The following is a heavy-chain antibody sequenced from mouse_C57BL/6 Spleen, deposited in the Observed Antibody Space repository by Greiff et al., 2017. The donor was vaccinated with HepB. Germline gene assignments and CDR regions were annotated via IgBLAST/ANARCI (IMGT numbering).Heavy chain of an antibody. CDR1: GYTFTSYW. CDR2: INPSSGNT. CDR3: ARSREDYFDY. J-gene: IGHJ2*01. Sequence: VKLLESGAELVKPGASVKLSCKASGYTFTSYWMHWVKQRPGQGLDWIGNINPSSGNTNYNQKFKDKATLTADKSSSTAYMQLSSLTSEDSAVYYCARSREDYFDYWGQGTTLTVSS. V-gene: IGHV1-7*01.